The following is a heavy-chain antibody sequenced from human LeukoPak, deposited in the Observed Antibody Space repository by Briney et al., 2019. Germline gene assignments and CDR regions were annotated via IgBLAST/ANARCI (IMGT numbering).Heavy chain of an antibody. V-gene: IGHV1-8*01. D-gene: IGHD2-21*02. CDR1: GYTFTTYW. CDR3: ARTPTGGDIDY. J-gene: IGHJ4*02. CDR2: MSPKTGKT. Sequence: GASVKVSCKASGYTFTTYWIQWVRQATGQGLEWMGWMSPKTGKTGYASRFQGRVTMTSNPSISTAYLELSSLRSDDTAVYYCARTPTGGDIDYWGQGTLVTVSS.